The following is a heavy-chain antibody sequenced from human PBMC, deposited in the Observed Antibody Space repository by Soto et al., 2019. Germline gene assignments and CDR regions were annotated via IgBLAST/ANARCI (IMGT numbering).Heavy chain of an antibody. CDR1: GYRFPSYW. CDR3: ARDGHGMDV. CDR2: IYPGDSDT. V-gene: IGHV5-51*01. J-gene: IGHJ6*02. Sequence: ESLKLSFEGCGYRFPSYWIGWVRQMPGKGLEWMGIIYPGDSDTRYSPSFQGQVTISADTSKNQFSLKLSSVTAADTAVYYCARDGHGMDVWGQGTKVTVSS.